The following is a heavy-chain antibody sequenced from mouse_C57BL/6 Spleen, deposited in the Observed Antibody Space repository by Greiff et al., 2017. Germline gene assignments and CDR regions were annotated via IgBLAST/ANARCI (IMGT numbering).Heavy chain of an antibody. D-gene: IGHD2-14*01. Sequence: VQLQQSGPELVKPGASVKISCKASGYSFTGYYMNWVKQSPEKSLEWIGEINPSTGGTTYNQKFKAKATLTVDKSSSTAYMQLKSLTSEDSAVYCCATYDAFDCWGKGTTLTVSS. CDR1: GYSFTGYY. J-gene: IGHJ2*01. CDR3: ATYDAFDC. CDR2: INPSTGGT. V-gene: IGHV1-42*01.